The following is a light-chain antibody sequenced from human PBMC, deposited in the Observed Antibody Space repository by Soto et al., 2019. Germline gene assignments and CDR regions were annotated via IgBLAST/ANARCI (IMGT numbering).Light chain of an antibody. CDR1: QSLVHSDGNTF. CDR2: KVS. V-gene: IGKV2-30*02. J-gene: IGKJ2*01. CDR3: MQGTHWPPYT. Sequence: DVVMPQSPLSLPVTLGQPASISCRSSQSLVHSDGNTFLNWFQQRPGQSQRRLIYKVSNRDSGVPDRFSGSGSGTDFTLKISRVDAEDVGVYYCMQGTHWPPYTFGQGTKLEIK.